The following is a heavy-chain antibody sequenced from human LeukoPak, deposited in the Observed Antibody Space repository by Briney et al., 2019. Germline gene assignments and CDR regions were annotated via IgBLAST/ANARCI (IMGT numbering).Heavy chain of an antibody. Sequence: PSETLSLTCTVSGGSISSYFWSWIRQSPGTGLEWIGYIYSSGITNYNPSLKSRVTISVDTSKNQFSLKLSSVTAADTAVYYCARHGDYRAFDYWGQGTLVTVSS. CDR3: ARHGDYRAFDY. CDR1: GGSISSYF. V-gene: IGHV4-59*08. J-gene: IGHJ4*02. CDR2: IYSSGIT. D-gene: IGHD3-16*01.